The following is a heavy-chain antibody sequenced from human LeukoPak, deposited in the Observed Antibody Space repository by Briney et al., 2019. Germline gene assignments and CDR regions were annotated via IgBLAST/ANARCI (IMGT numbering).Heavy chain of an antibody. Sequence: GRSLRLSCAASGLTFSSYAMHWVRQAPGKGLEWVAVISYDGSNKYYADSVKGRFTISRDNSKNTLYLQMNSLRAEDTAVYYCAGCGRRTSCYGGFDYWGQGTLVTVSS. V-gene: IGHV3-30*04. CDR3: AGCGRRTSCYGGFDY. J-gene: IGHJ4*02. D-gene: IGHD2-2*01. CDR1: GLTFSSYA. CDR2: ISYDGSNK.